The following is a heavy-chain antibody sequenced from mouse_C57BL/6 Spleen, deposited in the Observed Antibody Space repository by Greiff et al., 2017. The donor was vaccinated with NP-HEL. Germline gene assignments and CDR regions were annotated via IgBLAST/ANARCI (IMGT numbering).Heavy chain of an antibody. D-gene: IGHD1-1*02. CDR2: ISYDGSN. V-gene: IGHV3-6*01. CDR3: AREGGYDAMDY. J-gene: IGHJ4*01. Sequence: DVKLQESGPGLVKPSQSLSLTCSVTGYSITSGYYWNWIRQFPGNKLEWMGYISYDGSNNYNPSLKNRISITRDTSKNQFFLKLNSVTTEDTATYYCAREGGYDAMDYWGQGTSVTVSS. CDR1: GYSITSGYY.